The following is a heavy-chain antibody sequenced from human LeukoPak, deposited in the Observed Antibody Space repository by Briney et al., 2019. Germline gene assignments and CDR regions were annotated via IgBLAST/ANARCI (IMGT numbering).Heavy chain of an antibody. Sequence: GGSLRLSCAASGFTFSSYAMHWVRQAPGKGLEWVALISFDGSQKYHADSVKGRFTISRDNSKSTVYLQMNSLRVEDAAVYYCSKDLTSDFGGDLDPWGQGTLVTVSS. CDR2: ISFDGSQK. V-gene: IGHV3-30*02. J-gene: IGHJ5*02. D-gene: IGHD3-10*01. CDR1: GFTFSSYA. CDR3: SKDLTSDFGGDLDP.